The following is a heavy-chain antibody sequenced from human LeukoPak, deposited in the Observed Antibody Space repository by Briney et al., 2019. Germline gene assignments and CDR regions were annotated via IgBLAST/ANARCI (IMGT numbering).Heavy chain of an antibody. CDR2: IIPIFGTA. CDR1: GGTFSSYA. J-gene: IGHJ5*02. CDR3: ARAQVYSSSQTGRLWGFDP. Sequence: GASVKVSCKASGGTFSSYAISWVRQAPGQGLEWMGGIIPIFGTANYAQKFQGRVTITADESTSTAYMELSSLRSEDTAVYYCARAQVYSSSQTGRLWGFDPWGQGTLVTVSS. D-gene: IGHD6-13*01. V-gene: IGHV1-69*13.